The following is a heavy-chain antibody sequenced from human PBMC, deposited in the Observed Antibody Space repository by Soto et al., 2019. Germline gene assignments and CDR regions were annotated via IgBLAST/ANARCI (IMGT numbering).Heavy chain of an antibody. CDR3: ARALRYSSSSLRFDP. CDR1: GGSVSSGSYY. V-gene: IGHV4-61*01. CDR2: IYYSGST. J-gene: IGHJ5*02. D-gene: IGHD6-6*01. Sequence: PSETLSLTCTVSGGSVSSGSYYWSWIRQPPGKGLEWIGYIYYSGSTNYNPSLKSRVTISVDTSKNQFSLKLSSVTAADTAVYYCARALRYSSSSLRFDPWGQGTLVTVSS.